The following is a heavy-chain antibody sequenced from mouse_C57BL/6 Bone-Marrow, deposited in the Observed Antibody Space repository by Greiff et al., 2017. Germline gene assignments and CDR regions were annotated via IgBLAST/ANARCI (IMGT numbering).Heavy chain of an antibody. CDR1: GFTFSSYG. CDR2: ISSGGSYT. CDR3: ARQGGRVDY. Sequence: EVQGVESGGDLVKPGGSLKLSCAASGFTFSSYGMSWVRQTPDKRLEWVATISSGGSYTYYPDSVKGRFTISRDNAENTLYLQMSSLKSEDTAMYYCARQGGRVDYWGQGTTRTGSS. V-gene: IGHV5-6*01. J-gene: IGHJ2*01. D-gene: IGHD3-3*01.